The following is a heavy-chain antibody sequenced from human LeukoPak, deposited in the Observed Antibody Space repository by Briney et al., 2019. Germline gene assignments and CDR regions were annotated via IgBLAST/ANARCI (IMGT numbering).Heavy chain of an antibody. J-gene: IGHJ6*02. CDR3: ARHYYYYYGMDV. V-gene: IGHV4-59*08. Sequence: PSETLSHTCTVSGGSISSYYWSWIRQPPGKGLERIGYIYYSGSTNYNPSLKSRVTISVDTSKNQFSLKLSSVTAADTAVYYCARHYYYYYGMDVWGQGTTVTVSS. CDR1: GGSISSYY. CDR2: IYYSGST.